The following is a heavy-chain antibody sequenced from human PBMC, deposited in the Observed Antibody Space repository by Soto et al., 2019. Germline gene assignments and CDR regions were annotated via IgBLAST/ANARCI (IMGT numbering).Heavy chain of an antibody. J-gene: IGHJ4*02. D-gene: IGHD5-12*01. Sequence: PSETLSLTCTVSGGSISSGGYYWSWIRQHPGKGLEWIGYIYYSGSTYYNPSLKSRVTISVDTSKNQFSLKLSSVTAADTAVYYFARAYKDIEADSFYYWTQGTLVTVSS. CDR3: ARAYKDIEADSFYY. V-gene: IGHV4-31*03. CDR1: GGSISSGGYY. CDR2: IYYSGST.